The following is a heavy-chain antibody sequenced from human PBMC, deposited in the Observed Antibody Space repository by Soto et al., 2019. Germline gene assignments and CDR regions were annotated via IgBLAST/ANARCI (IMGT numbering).Heavy chain of an antibody. CDR3: ARHRPGPYDY. J-gene: IGHJ4*02. V-gene: IGHV4-59*08. D-gene: IGHD2-8*02. Sequence: QVQLQESGPGLVKPSETLSLTCSVSGGSISNYYWSWIRQSPGKGLEWIGYMYYSGSTNYNPSLTSRLTISVATSKNQFSLKLRAVTAADTAVYYCARHRPGPYDYWGQGTLVTVSS. CDR1: GGSISNYY. CDR2: MYYSGST.